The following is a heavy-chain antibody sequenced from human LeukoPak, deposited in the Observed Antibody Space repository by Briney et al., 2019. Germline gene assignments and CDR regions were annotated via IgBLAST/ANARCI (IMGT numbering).Heavy chain of an antibody. CDR2: INRSGATT. CDR3: ARKDSGWHLY. V-gene: IGHV3-48*03. J-gene: IGHJ4*02. D-gene: IGHD6-19*01. Sequence: PGGSLRLSCAASGFTFSSYEMIWVRQAPGKGLEWVSYINRSGATTYYVDSVKGRFTISRDNAKNSLFLQMNSLRAEDTGVYYCARKDSGWHLYWGQGTLVTVSP. CDR1: GFTFSSYE.